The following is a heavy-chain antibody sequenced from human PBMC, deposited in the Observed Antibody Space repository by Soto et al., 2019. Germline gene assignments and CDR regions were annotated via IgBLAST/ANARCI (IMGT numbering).Heavy chain of an antibody. Sequence: SETLSLTCTVSGESIKSSSHYWGWIRQPPGERLEWTGNIYYSGNAYYNPSLKSRATISVDTSKSQFSLNLKSVTVADTAVYFCARHSYSGYDFDYWGQGTLVTVSS. D-gene: IGHD5-12*01. CDR2: IYYSGNA. J-gene: IGHJ4*02. CDR3: ARHSYSGYDFDY. CDR1: GESIKSSSHY. V-gene: IGHV4-39*01.